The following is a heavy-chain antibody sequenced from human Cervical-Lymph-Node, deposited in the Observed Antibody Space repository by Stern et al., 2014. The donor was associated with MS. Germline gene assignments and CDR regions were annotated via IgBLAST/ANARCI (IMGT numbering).Heavy chain of an antibody. CDR3: AKDHSGSYYLGYYFDY. V-gene: IGHV3-30*18. J-gene: IGHJ4*02. Sequence: VQLVESGGGVVQPGRSLRLSWAASGFTFSSYGMHWVRQAPGKGLAWVAVISYDVSNKYYADSVKGRFTISRDNSKNTLYLQMNSLRAEDTAVYYCAKDHSGSYYLGYYFDYWGQGTLVTVSS. CDR1: GFTFSSYG. CDR2: ISYDVSNK. D-gene: IGHD1-26*01.